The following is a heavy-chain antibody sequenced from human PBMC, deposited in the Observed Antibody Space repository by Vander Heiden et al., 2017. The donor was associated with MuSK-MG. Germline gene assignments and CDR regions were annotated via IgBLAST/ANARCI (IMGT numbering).Heavy chain of an antibody. Sequence: VQLQESAAGLVRPSDTLSLTCAAPDYSISSGDYWGWIRQPPGKGLEWIGSIYHSGSTYYNPSRKRRVTISVDTSKNQFSLKLSCVTAADTAVYYCARGLCLVRGAHFDYWGQGTMVTVCS. CDR1: DYSISSGDY. J-gene: IGHJ4*02. D-gene: IGHD3-10*01. CDR2: IYHSGST. CDR3: ARGLCLVRGAHFDY. V-gene: IGHV4-38-2*01.